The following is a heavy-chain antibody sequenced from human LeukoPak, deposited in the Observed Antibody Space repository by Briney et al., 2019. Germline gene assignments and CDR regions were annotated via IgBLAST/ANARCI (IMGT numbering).Heavy chain of an antibody. D-gene: IGHD2-2*01. CDR3: ARQCSGTSCPFDY. Sequence: KPSETLSLTCAVSGYSISSGYYWGWIRQPPGKGLEWIGSIYHSGSTYYNPSLKSRVTISVDTSKNQFSLKLSSVTAADTAVYYCARQCSGTSCPFDYWGQGTLVTVSS. CDR1: GYSISSGYY. J-gene: IGHJ4*02. CDR2: IYHSGST. V-gene: IGHV4-38-2*01.